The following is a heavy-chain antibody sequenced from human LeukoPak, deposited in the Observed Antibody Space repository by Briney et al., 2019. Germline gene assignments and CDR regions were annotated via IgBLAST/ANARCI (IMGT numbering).Heavy chain of an antibody. J-gene: IGHJ6*03. V-gene: IGHV4-30-4*07. Sequence: PSETLSLTCAVSGDSISSGGYAWSWIRQTPRKGLEWIAYIHDSGSTYYNPSLKSRVTMSVDTSKNQFSLKLSSVTAADTAVYYCARSEPQYSSPFYYYYYYMDVWGKGTTVTISS. D-gene: IGHD6-19*01. CDR1: GDSISSGGYA. CDR2: IHDSGST. CDR3: ARSEPQYSSPFYYYYYYMDV.